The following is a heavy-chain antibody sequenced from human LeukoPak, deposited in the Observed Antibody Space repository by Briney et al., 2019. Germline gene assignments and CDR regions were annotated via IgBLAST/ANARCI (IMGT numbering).Heavy chain of an antibody. D-gene: IGHD5-12*01. CDR2: LYHSGST. CDR3: ARRGYDYYYYYMDV. V-gene: IGHV4-38-2*02. Sequence: PSETLSLTCTVSGSSISSGYYWGWIRQSPGKGLEWIGSLYHSGSTYYNPSLKSRVTISVDTSKNQFSLKLSSVTAADTAVYYCARRGYDYYYYYMDVWGKGTTVTISS. CDR1: GSSISSGYY. J-gene: IGHJ6*03.